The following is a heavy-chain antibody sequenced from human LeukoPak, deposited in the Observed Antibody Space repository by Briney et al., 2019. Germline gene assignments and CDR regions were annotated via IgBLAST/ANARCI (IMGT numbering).Heavy chain of an antibody. CDR3: ARRRYYDSTGYFD. J-gene: IGHJ1*01. CDR1: GGFISSSSYY. V-gene: IGHV4-39*02. CDR2: IYYSGRT. Sequence: SETLSLTCTVSGGFISSSSYYWRWIRQPPGKGLKWIGDIYYSGRTYYNPSLRSRVSISLDTSMNHFSLTLSSVTAADTAVYYCARRRYYDSTGYFDWGRGSLVIVSS. D-gene: IGHD3-22*01.